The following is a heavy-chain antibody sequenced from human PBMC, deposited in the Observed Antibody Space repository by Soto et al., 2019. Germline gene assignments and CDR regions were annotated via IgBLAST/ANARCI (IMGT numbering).Heavy chain of an antibody. CDR3: ARNLGWIQLWGYYYYYGMDV. J-gene: IGHJ6*02. D-gene: IGHD5-18*01. V-gene: IGHV1-8*01. CDR1: GYTFTSYD. CDR2: MNPNSGNT. Sequence: ASVKVSCKASGYTFTSYDINWVRQATGQGLEWMGWMNPNSGNTGYAQKFQGRVTMTRNTSISTAYMELSSLRSEDTAVYYCARNLGWIQLWGYYYYYGMDVWGQGTTVTVSS.